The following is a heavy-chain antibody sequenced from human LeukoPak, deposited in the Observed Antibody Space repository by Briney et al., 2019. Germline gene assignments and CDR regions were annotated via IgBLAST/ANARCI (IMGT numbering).Heavy chain of an antibody. CDR1: GGSISSYQ. CDR3: ARDRRGYYYDNSGYYPGSYYMDV. V-gene: IGHV4-4*07. D-gene: IGHD3-22*01. CDR2: IDTSGST. J-gene: IGHJ6*03. Sequence: SETLSLTCTVSGGSISSYQWSWVRQPAGKGLEWIGLIDTSGSTSYNPSLKSRVTISVDESKNDLSLKLTSVTAADTAVYYCARDRRGYYYDNSGYYPGSYYMDVWGRGTTVTVSS.